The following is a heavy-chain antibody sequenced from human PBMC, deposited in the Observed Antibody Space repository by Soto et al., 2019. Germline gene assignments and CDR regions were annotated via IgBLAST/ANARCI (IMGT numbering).Heavy chain of an antibody. CDR3: LPYYYDSSGYLDY. CDR1: GFTFSSYA. CDR2: ISYDGSNK. Sequence: GGSLRLSCAASGFTFSSYAMHWVRQAPGKGLEWVAVISYDGSNKYYADSVKGRFTISRDNSKNTLYLQMNSLRAEDTAVYYCLPYYYDSSGYLDYWGQGTLVTVYS. D-gene: IGHD3-22*01. J-gene: IGHJ4*02. V-gene: IGHV3-30-3*01.